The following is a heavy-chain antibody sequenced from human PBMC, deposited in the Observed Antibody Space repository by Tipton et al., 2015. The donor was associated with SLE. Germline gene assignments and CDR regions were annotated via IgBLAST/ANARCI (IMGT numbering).Heavy chain of an antibody. Sequence: TLSLTCTVSGGSISSCYWSWIRQPPGKGLEWIGYIYYSGSTYYNPSLKSRVTISVDTSKNQFSLKLNSVTAADTAVYYCARDKKVVVITHDAFDIWGQGTMVTVSS. CDR3: ARDKKVVVITHDAFDI. CDR1: GGSISSCY. J-gene: IGHJ3*02. CDR2: IYYSGST. V-gene: IGHV4-59*12. D-gene: IGHD3-22*01.